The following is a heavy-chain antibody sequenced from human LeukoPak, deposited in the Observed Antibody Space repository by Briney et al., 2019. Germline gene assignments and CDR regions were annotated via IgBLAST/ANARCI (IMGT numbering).Heavy chain of an antibody. D-gene: IGHD3-22*01. CDR3: ARVYDSSGYYLRTIDY. CDR1: GFTFSSYS. Sequence: GGSLRLSCAASGFTFSSYSMNWVRQAPGKGLEWVSSISSSSSYIYYADSVKGRFTTSRDNAKNSLYLQMNSLRAEDTAVYYCARVYDSSGYYLRTIDYWGQGTLVTVSS. V-gene: IGHV3-21*01. J-gene: IGHJ4*02. CDR2: ISSSSSYI.